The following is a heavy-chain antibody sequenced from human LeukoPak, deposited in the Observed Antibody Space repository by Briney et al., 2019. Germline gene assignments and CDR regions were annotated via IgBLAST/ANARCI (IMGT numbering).Heavy chain of an antibody. CDR2: IDPSDSYT. Sequence: GESLRISCKGSGYSFTRYWISWMRQMPGKGLGWMGRIDPSDSYTNYRPSFQGHVTISADKSISTAYLQWSSLKASDTAMYYCAKIATTGGYFDYWGQGTLVTVSS. CDR1: GYSFTRYW. D-gene: IGHD6-13*01. V-gene: IGHV5-10-1*01. J-gene: IGHJ4*02. CDR3: AKIATTGGYFDY.